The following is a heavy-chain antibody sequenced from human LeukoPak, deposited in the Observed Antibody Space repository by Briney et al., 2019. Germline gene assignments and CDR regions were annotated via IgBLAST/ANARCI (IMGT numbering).Heavy chain of an antibody. CDR1: GFTFSTYA. V-gene: IGHV3-23*01. CDR2: ISSSGGST. J-gene: IGHJ4*02. D-gene: IGHD6-13*01. Sequence: TGGSLRLSCAASGFTFSTYAMSRVRQAPGKGLEWVSAISSSGGSTYYADSVKGRFTISRDNSKNTLYLQMNSLRAEDTAVYYCAKYCGYSSSWYKLGFDYWGQGTLVTVSS. CDR3: AKYCGYSSSWYKLGFDY.